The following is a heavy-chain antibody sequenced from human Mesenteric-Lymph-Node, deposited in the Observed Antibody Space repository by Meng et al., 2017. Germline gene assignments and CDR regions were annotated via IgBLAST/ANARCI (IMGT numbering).Heavy chain of an antibody. V-gene: IGHV4-34*01. J-gene: IGHJ4*02. Sequence: VLQPEWRAGLLNPSETLCFACAFGGGSFSGYYWSWIRQPPVKGLEWMGEINHSGSTNYNPSLKSRVTISVDTSKNQFSLKLSSVTAADTAVYYCVRGAVWWLRSYFDYWGQGTLVTVSS. D-gene: IGHD5-12*01. CDR1: GGSFSGYY. CDR3: VRGAVWWLRSYFDY. CDR2: INHSGST.